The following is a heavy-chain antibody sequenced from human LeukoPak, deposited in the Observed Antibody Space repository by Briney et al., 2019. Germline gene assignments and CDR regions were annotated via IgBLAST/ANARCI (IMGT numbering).Heavy chain of an antibody. CDR3: SRDSEGSQVWLTSMFDY. V-gene: IGHV3-21*01. CDR2: ISSSSSYI. D-gene: IGHD5-18*01. CDR1: GFTFSSYS. Sequence: GGSLRLSCAASGFTFSSYSMNWVRQAPGKGLEWVSSISSSSSYIYYADSVKGRFTISRDNAKNSLYLQMNSLRAEDTAVYYWSRDSEGSQVWLTSMFDYWGEGTLVTVSS. J-gene: IGHJ4*02.